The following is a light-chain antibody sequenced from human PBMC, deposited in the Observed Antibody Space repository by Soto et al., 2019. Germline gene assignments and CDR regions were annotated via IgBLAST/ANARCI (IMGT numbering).Light chain of an antibody. CDR1: LNVATN. V-gene: IGKV3-15*01. CDR3: HQYNTGLRT. Sequence: TVMTQSPATLSMSPGDRAALSCRASLNVATNMAWYQQKPGQAPRLLIYGASIRATGVPARFTGSGSGTEFTLTINNLHSEDFAVYYFHQYNTGLRTFGRGTRVEV. CDR2: GAS. J-gene: IGKJ1*01.